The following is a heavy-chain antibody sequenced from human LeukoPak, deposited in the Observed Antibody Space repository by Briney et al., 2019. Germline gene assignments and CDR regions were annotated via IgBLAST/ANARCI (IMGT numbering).Heavy chain of an antibody. D-gene: IGHD2-15*01. J-gene: IGHJ4*02. Sequence: SETLSLTCTVSGGSISSYYWSWIRQPPGKGLEWMGEINHSGSTNYNPSLKGRVTISVDTSKNQFSLKLSSVTAADTAVYYCARLARRRWGYCSGGSCRKWYYFDYWGQGTLVTVSS. CDR2: INHSGST. CDR3: ARLARRRWGYCSGGSCRKWYYFDY. CDR1: GGSISSYY. V-gene: IGHV4-34*01.